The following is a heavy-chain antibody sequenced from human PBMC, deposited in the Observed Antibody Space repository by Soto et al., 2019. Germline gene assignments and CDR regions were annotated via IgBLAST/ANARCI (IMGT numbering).Heavy chain of an antibody. CDR3: ARDGQSSVTTPYYYYYGMDV. D-gene: IGHD4-4*01. CDR2: INPSGGST. CDR1: GYIFTSYY. V-gene: IGHV1-46*01. Sequence: QVQLVQSEAEVRKPGASVKISCKASGYIFTSYYMHWVRQAPGQGLEWMGIINPSGGSTSYAQKFQGRVTMTRDTSTSTVYMELSSLRSEDTAVYYCARDGQSSVTTPYYYYYGMDVWGQGTTVTVSS. J-gene: IGHJ6*02.